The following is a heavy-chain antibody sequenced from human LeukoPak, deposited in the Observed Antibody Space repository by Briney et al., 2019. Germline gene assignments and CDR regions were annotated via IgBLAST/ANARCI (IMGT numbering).Heavy chain of an antibody. Sequence: GGSLRLSCAASGFTFSSYGMSWVRQAPGKGLEWVAFIRYDGSNKYYADSVKGRFTISRDNSKNTLYLQMNSLRAEDTAVYYCAKAPPGGGWYYFDYWGQGTLVTVSS. J-gene: IGHJ4*02. D-gene: IGHD6-19*01. CDR3: AKAPPGGGWYYFDY. V-gene: IGHV3-30*02. CDR2: IRYDGSNK. CDR1: GFTFSSYG.